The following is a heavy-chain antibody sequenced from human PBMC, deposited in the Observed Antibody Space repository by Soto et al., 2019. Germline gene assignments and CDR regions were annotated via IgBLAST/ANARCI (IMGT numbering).Heavy chain of an antibody. CDR1: GGSISSSSYY. CDR3: ARDSTPSSIEAKGAFDI. D-gene: IGHD6-6*01. J-gene: IGHJ3*02. CDR2: IYYSGST. Sequence: SETLSLTCTVSGGSISSSSYYWGWIRQPPGKGLEWIGSIYYSGSTYYNPSLKSRVTISVDTSKNQFSLKLSSVTAADTAVYYCARDSTPSSIEAKGAFDIWGQGTMVTVSS. V-gene: IGHV4-39*07.